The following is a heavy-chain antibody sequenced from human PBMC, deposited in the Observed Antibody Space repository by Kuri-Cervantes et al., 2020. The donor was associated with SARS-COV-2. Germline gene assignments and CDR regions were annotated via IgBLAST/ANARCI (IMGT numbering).Heavy chain of an antibody. CDR3: ARDGRSVAGPGVDY. CDR2: IYSSGST. D-gene: IGHD6-19*01. V-gene: IGHV4-4*08. CDR1: GGSISSDY. J-gene: IGHJ4*02. Sequence: SETLSLTCTVSGGSISSDYWSWIRQPPGKGLEGIGYIYSSGSTNYSPSLRSRVSMSLDTSKNPFSLNLNSVTAADTAVYYCARDGRSVAGPGVDYCGQGTLVVASS.